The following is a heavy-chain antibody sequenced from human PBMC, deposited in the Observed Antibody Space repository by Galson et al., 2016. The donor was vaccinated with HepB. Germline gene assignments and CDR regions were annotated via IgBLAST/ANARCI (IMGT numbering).Heavy chain of an antibody. J-gene: IGHJ6*02. CDR2: ISAYNGNT. CDR1: GYSFISYG. Sequence: SVKVSCKASGYSFISYGISWVRQAPGQGLEWMGWISAYNGNTNYAQKFQGRVTMTTDKSTRTAYMELGSLRSDATAVYYCARQNGITIFGVVIPSFMDVWGQGSSGTGSS. CDR3: ARQNGITIFGVVIPSFMDV. V-gene: IGHV1-18*01. D-gene: IGHD3-3*01.